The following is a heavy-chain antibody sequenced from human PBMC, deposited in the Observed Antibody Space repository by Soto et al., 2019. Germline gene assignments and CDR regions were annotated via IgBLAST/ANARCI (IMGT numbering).Heavy chain of an antibody. CDR1: GFTFSSYS. CDR3: ARGSGDTHAFDI. V-gene: IGHV3-21*01. D-gene: IGHD3-10*01. J-gene: IGHJ3*02. CDR2: ISSSSSYI. Sequence: GGSLSLSCAASGFTFSSYSMNWVRQAPGKGLEWVSSISSSSSYIYYADSVKGRFTISRDNAKNSLYLQMNSLRAEDTAVYYCARGSGDTHAFDIWGQGTMVTVSS.